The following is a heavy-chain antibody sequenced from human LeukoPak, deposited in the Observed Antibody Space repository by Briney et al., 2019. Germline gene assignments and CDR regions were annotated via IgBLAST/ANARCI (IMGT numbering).Heavy chain of an antibody. J-gene: IGHJ5*02. CDR3: STDDCTNGVCYLGS. CDR2: INPNSGGA. V-gene: IGHV1-2*02. D-gene: IGHD2-8*01. Sequence: ASVKVSCKASGYSFTAQYMHWVRQAPGQGLEWMGWINPNSGGANYAQKFQGRVTMTRDTSISTAYMEVNRLRSDDTAAYYCSTDDCTNGVCYLGSWGQGTLVTVSS. CDR1: GYSFTAQY.